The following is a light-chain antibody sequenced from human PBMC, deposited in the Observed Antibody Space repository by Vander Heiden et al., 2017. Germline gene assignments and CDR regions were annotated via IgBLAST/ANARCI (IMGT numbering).Light chain of an antibody. J-gene: IGKJ2*01. Sequence: DIQMTQSASTLSASVGDKVTITCRASQTINSWLAWYVQKPGKAPQLLIYKASKLDSGVPSRFSGSGYGTEFTLTISNLQPEDFATYFCQHYVGNTDYTFGQGTKKEI. CDR1: QTINSW. CDR3: QHYVGNTDYT. CDR2: KAS. V-gene: IGKV1-5*03.